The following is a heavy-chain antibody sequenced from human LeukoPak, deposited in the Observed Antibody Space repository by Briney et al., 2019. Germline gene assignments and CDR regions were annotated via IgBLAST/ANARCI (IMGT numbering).Heavy chain of an antibody. Sequence: ASVKVSCKASGYTFSDYYIHWVRQAPGQGLEWMGWIKPNSGGTNFVQKFQGRVTMTRDTSISTAYMELSSLRSDDTAEYYCARDLVARWQIDFDYWGQGTLVTVSS. CDR1: GYTFSDYY. CDR2: IKPNSGGT. CDR3: ARDLVARWQIDFDY. J-gene: IGHJ4*02. V-gene: IGHV1-2*02. D-gene: IGHD2-8*02.